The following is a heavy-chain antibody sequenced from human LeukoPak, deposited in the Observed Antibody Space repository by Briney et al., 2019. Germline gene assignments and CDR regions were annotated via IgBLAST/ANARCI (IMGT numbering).Heavy chain of an antibody. CDR3: ASKLWFGDRYFDY. V-gene: IGHV3-53*01. Sequence: PGGSLRLSCAASGFTVSSNYMSWVRQAPGKGLEWVSVIYSGGSTYYADSVKGRFTISRDNSKNTLYLQMNSLRAEDTAVYYCASKLWFGDRYFDYWGQGTLVTVSS. D-gene: IGHD3-10*01. CDR1: GFTVSSNY. J-gene: IGHJ4*02. CDR2: IYSGGST.